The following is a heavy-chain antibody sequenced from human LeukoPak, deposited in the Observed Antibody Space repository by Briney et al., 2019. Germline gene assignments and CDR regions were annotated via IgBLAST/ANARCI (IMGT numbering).Heavy chain of an antibody. D-gene: IGHD6-19*01. J-gene: IGHJ4*02. CDR2: IHYSGST. CDR3: ARWGSGWSGII. CDR1: GYSMSSGYY. V-gene: IGHV4-38-2*02. Sequence: PSETLSLTCTVSGYSMSSGYYWGWIRQPPGKRLEWIGSIHYSGSTSSNPSLQSRIIMSQGTSKNQFSLKLMSVTAADTAVYYCARWGSGWSGIIWGQGTLVTVSS.